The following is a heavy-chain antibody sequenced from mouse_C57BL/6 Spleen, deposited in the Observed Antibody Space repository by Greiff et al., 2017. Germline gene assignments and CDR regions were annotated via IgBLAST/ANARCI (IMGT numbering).Heavy chain of an antibody. Sequence: QVQLQQPGAELVKPGASVTMSCKASGYTFTSYWITWVKQRPGQGLEWIGDIYPCSSRTNYHQKFKGKSTLTVDTSSRTAYMQLSRLTAEDSAVYCSARGDFPDDWGKGTTLTVSS. J-gene: IGHJ2*01. CDR1: GYTFTSYW. CDR3: ARGDFPDD. CDR2: IYPCSSRT. V-gene: IGHV1-55*01.